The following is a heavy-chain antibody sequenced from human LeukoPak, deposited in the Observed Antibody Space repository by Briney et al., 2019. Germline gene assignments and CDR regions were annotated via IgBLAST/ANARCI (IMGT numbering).Heavy chain of an antibody. V-gene: IGHV4-31*03. Sequence: SETLSLTCTVSGGSISSGGYYWSWIRQHPGKGLEWIGYIYYSGSTYYNPSLKSRVTISVDTSKNQFSLKLSSVTAADTAVYYCARDKYHGSGSHCDSWGQGTLVTVSS. CDR2: IYYSGST. CDR1: GGSISSGGYY. J-gene: IGHJ5*01. D-gene: IGHD3-10*01. CDR3: ARDKYHGSGSHCDS.